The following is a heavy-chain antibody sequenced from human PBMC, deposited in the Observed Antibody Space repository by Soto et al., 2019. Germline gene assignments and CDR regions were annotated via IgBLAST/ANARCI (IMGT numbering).Heavy chain of an antibody. CDR2: IYHSGST. V-gene: IGHV4-30-2*01. CDR1: GGSVSSGGYS. Sequence: QLQPQESGSGLVKPSQTLSLTCAVSGGSVSSGGYSWSWIRQPPGKGLEWIGYIYHSGSTSYNPSRKRRVTISVDMAKNQFSLKLSSVTAADTAVYYCASVKVTDRALDYWGQGTLVTVSS. J-gene: IGHJ4*02. CDR3: ASVKVTDRALDY. D-gene: IGHD2-21*02.